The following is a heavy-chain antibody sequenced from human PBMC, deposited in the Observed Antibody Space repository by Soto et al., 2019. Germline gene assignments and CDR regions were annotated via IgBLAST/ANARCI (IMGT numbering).Heavy chain of an antibody. D-gene: IGHD3-10*01. Sequence: GGSLRLSCAASGFTFSSYSMNWVRQAPGKGLEWVSSISSSSSYIYYADSVKGRFTISRDNAKNSLYLQMNSLRAEDTAVYYCARQHILWFGEGWAFDIWGQGTMVTVSS. V-gene: IGHV3-21*01. CDR3: ARQHILWFGEGWAFDI. CDR1: GFTFSSYS. J-gene: IGHJ3*02. CDR2: ISSSSSYI.